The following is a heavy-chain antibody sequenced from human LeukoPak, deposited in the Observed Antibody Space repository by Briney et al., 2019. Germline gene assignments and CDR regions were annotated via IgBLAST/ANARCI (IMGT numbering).Heavy chain of an antibody. CDR3: ARIFRGAYFDY. CDR2: IHFSGST. D-gene: IGHD3-10*01. Sequence: PSETLSPTCTVSGGSISSYYWSWIRQPPGKGLEWSGYIHFSGSTNYNPSLKSRVTVSDDKSKNQFSLKVSSVTAADTAVYYCARIFRGAYFDYWGQGTLVTVSS. CDR1: GGSISSYY. V-gene: IGHV4-59*01. J-gene: IGHJ4*02.